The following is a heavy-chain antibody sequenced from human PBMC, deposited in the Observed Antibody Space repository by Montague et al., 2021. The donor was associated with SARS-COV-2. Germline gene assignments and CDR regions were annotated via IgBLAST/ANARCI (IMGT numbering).Heavy chain of an antibody. CDR3: ARGSTVTHY. D-gene: IGHD4-17*01. V-gene: IGHV4-34*01. CDR2: INHSGST. J-gene: IGHJ4*02. Sequence: SETLSLNCAVYGGSFSGYYWSWIRQPPGKGLEWIGEINHSGSTNYNPSLKSRVTISVDTSKNQFSLKLSSVTAADAAVYYCARGSTVTHYWGQGTLVTVSS. CDR1: GGSFSGYY.